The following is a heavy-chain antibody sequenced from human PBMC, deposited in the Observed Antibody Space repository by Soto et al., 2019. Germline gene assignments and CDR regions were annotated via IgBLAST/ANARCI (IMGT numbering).Heavy chain of an antibody. Sequence: WASVKVSCKAAGYTFTSYDSNWVRQGPGQGREWVGWINPTSEYTAHAQKFQGRVTLTREISTATAYMELGSLTSEDTAVYFCARKVNNGYSSDLGPGTLVIVSS. D-gene: IGHD2-15*01. J-gene: IGHJ4*02. V-gene: IGHV1-8*01. CDR2: INPTSEYT. CDR3: ARKVNNGYSSD. CDR1: GYTFTSYD.